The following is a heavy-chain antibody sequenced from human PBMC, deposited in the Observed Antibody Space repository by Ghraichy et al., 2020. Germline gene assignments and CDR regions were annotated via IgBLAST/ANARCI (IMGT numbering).Heavy chain of an antibody. CDR1: GYSFTSYW. CDR3: ARLEESTVTTQGRYFDY. J-gene: IGHJ4*02. D-gene: IGHD4-17*01. CDR2: IYPGDSDT. Sequence: GESLNISCKGSGYSFTSYWIGWVRQMPGKGLEWMGIIYPGDSDTRYSPSFQGQVTISADKSISTAYLQWSSLKASDTAMYYCARLEESTVTTQGRYFDYWGQGTLVTVSS. V-gene: IGHV5-51*01.